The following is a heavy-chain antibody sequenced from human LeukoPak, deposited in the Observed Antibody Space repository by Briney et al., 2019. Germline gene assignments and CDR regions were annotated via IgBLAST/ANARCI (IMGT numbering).Heavy chain of an antibody. D-gene: IGHD3-10*01. J-gene: IGHJ5*02. V-gene: IGHV3-48*03. CDR3: ARGANYYGSGSHNWFDP. CDR2: ISSSGSTI. CDR1: GFTFGSYE. Sequence: PGGSLRLSCAASGFTFGSYEMNWVRQAPGKGLEWVSYISSSGSTIYYADSVKGRFTISRDNAKNSLYLQMNSLRAEDTAVYYCARGANYYGSGSHNWFDPWGQGTLVTVSS.